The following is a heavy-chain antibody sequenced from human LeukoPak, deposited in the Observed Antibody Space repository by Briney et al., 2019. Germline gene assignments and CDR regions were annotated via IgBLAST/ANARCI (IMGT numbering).Heavy chain of an antibody. CDR2: ISYDGSNK. CDR1: GFTFSSYA. Sequence: GGSLRLSCAASGFTFSSYAMHWVRQAPGKGLEWVAVISYDGSNKYYADSVKGRFTISRDNSKNTLYLQMNSLRAEDTAVYYCAKVSRGEPSDYWGQGTLVTVSS. D-gene: IGHD4-17*01. J-gene: IGHJ4*02. V-gene: IGHV3-30*14. CDR3: AKVSRGEPSDY.